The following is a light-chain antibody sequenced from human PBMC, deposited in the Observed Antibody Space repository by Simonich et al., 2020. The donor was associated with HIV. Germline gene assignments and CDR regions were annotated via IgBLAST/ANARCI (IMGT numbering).Light chain of an antibody. V-gene: IGLV2-14*01. J-gene: IGLJ3*02. CDR2: DVS. CDR1: SSDVGGYNY. CDR3: SSYTSSRTWV. Sequence: QSALTQPASVSGSPGQSITISCTGTSSDVGGYNYVSWYQQHPGKSPKLMIYDVSKRPSGGSNRFSGSKSGNTASLTISGLQAEDEADYYCSSYTSSRTWVFGGGTKLTVL.